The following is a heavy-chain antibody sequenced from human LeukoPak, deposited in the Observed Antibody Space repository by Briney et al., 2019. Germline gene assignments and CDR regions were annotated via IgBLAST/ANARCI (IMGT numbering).Heavy chain of an antibody. CDR1: GYTLTELS. CDR3: ATSYYYDSSGYLDY. D-gene: IGHD3-22*01. V-gene: IGHV1-24*01. J-gene: IGHJ4*02. CDR2: FDPEDGET. Sequence: ASVKVSCKVSGYTLTELSMHWVRQAPGKGLEWMGGFDPEDGETIYAQKFQGRVTMTEDTSSDTAYMELSSLRSEDTAVYYCATSYYYDSSGYLDYWGQGTLVTVSS.